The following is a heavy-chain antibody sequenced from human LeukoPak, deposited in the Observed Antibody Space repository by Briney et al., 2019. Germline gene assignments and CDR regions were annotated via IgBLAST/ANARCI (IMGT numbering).Heavy chain of an antibody. V-gene: IGHV3-30*02. CDR1: GFTFSSYG. Sequence: GSLRLSCAASGFTFSSYGMHWVRQAPGKGLEWVAFIRYDGSNKYYADSVKGRFTISRDNSKNTLYLQMNSLRAEDTAVYYCAKDSYGSGSYYTTNWFDPWGQGTLVTVSS. CDR2: IRYDGSNK. D-gene: IGHD3-10*01. CDR3: AKDSYGSGSYYTTNWFDP. J-gene: IGHJ5*02.